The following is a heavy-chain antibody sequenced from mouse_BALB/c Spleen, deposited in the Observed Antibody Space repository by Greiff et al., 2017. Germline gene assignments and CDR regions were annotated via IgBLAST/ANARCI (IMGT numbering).Heavy chain of an antibody. Sequence: EVMLVESGGGLVKPGGSLKLSCAASGFTFSSYAMSWVRQTPEKRLEWVASISSGGSTYYPDSVKGRFTISRDNARNILYLQMSSLRSEDTAMYYCARGIYPWYFDVWGAGTTVTVSS. CDR2: ISSGGST. V-gene: IGHV5-6-5*01. CDR1: GFTFSSYA. D-gene: IGHD2-1*01. CDR3: ARGIYPWYFDV. J-gene: IGHJ1*01.